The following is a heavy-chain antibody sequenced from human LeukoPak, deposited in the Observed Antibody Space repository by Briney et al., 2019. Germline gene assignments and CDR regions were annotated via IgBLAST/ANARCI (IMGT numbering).Heavy chain of an antibody. Sequence: SETLSLTCTVSGGSISSYYWSWIRQPAGKGLEWIGRIYTSGSTNYNPSLKSRVTMSVDTSKNQFSLKLSSVTAADTAVYYCARGRYDFWSGYYRYNWFDPWGQGTLVTVSS. CDR2: IYTSGST. V-gene: IGHV4-4*07. CDR1: GGSISSYY. J-gene: IGHJ5*02. D-gene: IGHD3-3*01. CDR3: ARGRYDFWSGYYRYNWFDP.